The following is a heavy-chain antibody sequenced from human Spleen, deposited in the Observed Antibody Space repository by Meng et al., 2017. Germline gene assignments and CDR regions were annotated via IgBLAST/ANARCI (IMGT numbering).Heavy chain of an antibody. CDR2: IHHSGST. D-gene: IGHD3-22*01. CDR1: GGSISSTNW. V-gene: IGHV4-4*02. CDR3: ARDSSSGYGLYFDY. J-gene: IGHJ4*02. Sequence: QVQLQETGQGLVKPSGTLSLTCAVSGGSISSTNWWSWVRQPPGKGLEWIGEIHHSGSTNHNPSLKSRVTISVDKSKNQLSLKLSSVTAADTAVYYCARDSSSGYGLYFDYWGLGTLVTVSS.